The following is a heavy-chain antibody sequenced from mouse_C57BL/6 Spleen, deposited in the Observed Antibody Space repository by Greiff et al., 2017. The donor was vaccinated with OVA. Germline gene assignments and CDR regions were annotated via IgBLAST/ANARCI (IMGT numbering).Heavy chain of an antibody. D-gene: IGHD3-3*01. CDR2: IDPSDSYT. CDR1: GYTFTSYW. V-gene: IGHV1-59*01. CDR3: ARSRKGRYAMDY. Sequence: QVQLQQPGAELVRPGTSVKLSCKASGYTFTSYWMHWVKQRPGQGLEWIGVIDPSDSYTNYNQKFKGKATLTVDTSSSTAYMQLSSLTSEDSAVYYCARSRKGRYAMDYWGQGTSVTVSS. J-gene: IGHJ4*01.